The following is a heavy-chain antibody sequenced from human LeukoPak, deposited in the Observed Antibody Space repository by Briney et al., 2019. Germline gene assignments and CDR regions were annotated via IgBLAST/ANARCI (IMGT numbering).Heavy chain of an antibody. Sequence: GGSLRLSCAASGFQLTTYWMHWVRQVPGKGLVWLSRINSDGSIIHYAGSVKGRFTISRDNSKNTLYLQMNSLRDEDTAVYYCARGLGYCTNGVCPDACDIWGRGTMVTVSS. CDR3: ARGLGYCTNGVCPDACDI. D-gene: IGHD2-8*01. J-gene: IGHJ3*02. CDR1: GFQLTTYW. V-gene: IGHV3-74*01. CDR2: INSDGSII.